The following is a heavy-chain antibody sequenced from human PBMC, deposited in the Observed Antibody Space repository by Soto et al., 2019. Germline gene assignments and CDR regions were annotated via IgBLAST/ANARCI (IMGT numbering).Heavy chain of an antibody. D-gene: IGHD3-3*01. Sequence: GWSLRLSCAASEIIFSSYSMIWIRQAPGKGLEWVSYISSSSSTIYYADSVKGRFTISRDNAKNSLYLQMNSLRDEDTAVYYCARESVLRFLEWFYYYYGMDVWGQGTTVTVSS. CDR3: ARESVLRFLEWFYYYYGMDV. CDR1: EIIFSSYS. J-gene: IGHJ6*02. V-gene: IGHV3-48*02. CDR2: ISSSSSTI.